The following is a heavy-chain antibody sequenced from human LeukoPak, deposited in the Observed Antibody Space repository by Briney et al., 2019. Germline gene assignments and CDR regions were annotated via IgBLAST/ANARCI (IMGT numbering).Heavy chain of an antibody. Sequence: SETLSLTCAVYGGSFSGYYWSWIRQPPGKWLEWIGEINHSGSTNYNPSLKSRVTISVDTSKNQFSLKLSSVTAADTAVYYCARRRHGFDPWGQGTLVTVSS. CDR2: INHSGST. CDR3: ARRRHGFDP. V-gene: IGHV4-34*01. J-gene: IGHJ5*02. CDR1: GGSFSGYY.